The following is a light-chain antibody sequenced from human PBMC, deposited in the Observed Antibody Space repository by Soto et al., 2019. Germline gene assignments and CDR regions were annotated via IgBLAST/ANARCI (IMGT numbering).Light chain of an antibody. Sequence: DIVMTQSPATLSVSPGERVTFSCRASQSVTTNLAWYQHKPGQSPRLLISDASTGASGIPPRFSGSGSGTEFTLTIDRLQSADFAVYYCQQYDRWPVTFGGGTKVDIK. CDR3: QQYDRWPVT. CDR2: DAS. J-gene: IGKJ4*01. CDR1: QSVTTN. V-gene: IGKV3-15*01.